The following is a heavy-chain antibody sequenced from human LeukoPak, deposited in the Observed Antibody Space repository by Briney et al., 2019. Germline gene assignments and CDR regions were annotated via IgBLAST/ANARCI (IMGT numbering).Heavy chain of an antibody. CDR3: ARGGYSGYDPPFDY. CDR2: IGTAGDT. J-gene: IGHJ4*02. CDR1: GFTFSSYD. V-gene: IGHV3-13*01. D-gene: IGHD5-12*01. Sequence: GGSLRLSCAASGFTFSSYDMHWVRQATGKGLEWVSAIGTAGDTYYPGSVKGRFTISRENAKNSLYLQMNSLRAGDTAVYYCARGGYSGYDPPFDYWGQGTLVTVSS.